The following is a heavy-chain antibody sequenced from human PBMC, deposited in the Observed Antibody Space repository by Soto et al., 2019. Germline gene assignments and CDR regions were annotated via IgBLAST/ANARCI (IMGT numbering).Heavy chain of an antibody. Sequence: SESLSLTCTVAGGSFSPYYWSWIRQPPGQGLEWIGYVYYSGSTNYNPSLRSRVTISLDASKNQFSLRLNSVTAADTAVYYCARLGEMATQSRYYFDNWGQGALVTVSS. J-gene: IGHJ4*02. V-gene: IGHV4-59*01. CDR1: GGSFSPYY. D-gene: IGHD5-12*01. CDR2: VYYSGST. CDR3: ARLGEMATQSRYYFDN.